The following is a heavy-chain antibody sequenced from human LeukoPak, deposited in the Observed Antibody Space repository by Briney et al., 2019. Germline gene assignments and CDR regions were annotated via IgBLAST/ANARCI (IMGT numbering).Heavy chain of an antibody. CDR2: INYSGGT. CDR3: ARYYYDSSGYSHGMDV. CDR1: GGSINSYY. V-gene: IGHV4-59*08. Sequence: SETLSLTCIVSGGSINSYYWSWIRQPPGKGLEWIGHINYSGGTKYNPSLKSRVTISVDTPKNQFSLKLSSVTAADTAVCYRARYYYDSSGYSHGMDVWGQGTTVTVSS. D-gene: IGHD3-22*01. J-gene: IGHJ6*02.